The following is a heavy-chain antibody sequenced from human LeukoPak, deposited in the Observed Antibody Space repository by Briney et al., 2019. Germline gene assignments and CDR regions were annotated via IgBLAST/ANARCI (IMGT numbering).Heavy chain of an antibody. CDR1: GYTFTSYA. CDR3: ARLDYSNCRTACSFDP. J-gene: IGHJ5*02. V-gene: IGHV7-4-1*02. D-gene: IGHD4-11*01. Sequence: ASVKVSCKASGYTFTSYAMNWVRQAPGQGLVWMGWINTNTGNPTYAQGFTGRFVFSLDTSASTAYLQISSLKAEDTAVYYCARLDYSNCRTACSFDPWGQGTLVTVSS. CDR2: INTNTGNP.